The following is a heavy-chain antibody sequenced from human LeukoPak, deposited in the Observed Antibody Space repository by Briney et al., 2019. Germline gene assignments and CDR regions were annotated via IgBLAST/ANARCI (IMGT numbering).Heavy chain of an antibody. D-gene: IGHD3-22*01. J-gene: IGHJ3*02. CDR1: GYTFTSYD. CDR2: INPNTGNT. Sequence: GASVKVSCKASGYTFTSYDINWVRQATGQGLEWMGWINPNTGNTNYAQKFQGRVTMTRATSITTAYMELSRLTSDDTAVYYCARYDDRSELAFDMWGQGTMVSVSS. V-gene: IGHV1-8*01. CDR3: ARYDDRSELAFDM.